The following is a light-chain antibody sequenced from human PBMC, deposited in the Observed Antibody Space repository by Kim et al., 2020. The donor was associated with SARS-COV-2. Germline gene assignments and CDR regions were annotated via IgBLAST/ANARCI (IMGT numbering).Light chain of an antibody. CDR1: QSIGTD. J-gene: IGKJ4*01. Sequence: SLSPGESATLSWTASQSIGTDFAWYQQKPGQAPRLLIYNAFTRATGIPARISGSGSGTEFTLTISSLQSEDFAVYYCQQYNDWPLTFGGGTKLEI. CDR2: NAF. CDR3: QQYNDWPLT. V-gene: IGKV3D-15*01.